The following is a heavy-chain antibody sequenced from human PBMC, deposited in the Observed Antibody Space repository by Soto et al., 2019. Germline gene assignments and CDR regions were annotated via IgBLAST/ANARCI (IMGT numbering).Heavy chain of an antibody. CDR1: GYSFTSYW. CDR2: IYPGDSDT. J-gene: IGHJ3*02. Sequence: GESLKISCKGSGYSFTSYWIGWVRQMPGKGLEWMGIIYPGDSDTRYSPSFQGQVTISADKSISTAYLQWSSLKASDTAMYYCARGLDYDILTGYDRDAFDIWGQGTMVTVSS. V-gene: IGHV5-51*01. D-gene: IGHD3-9*01. CDR3: ARGLDYDILTGYDRDAFDI.